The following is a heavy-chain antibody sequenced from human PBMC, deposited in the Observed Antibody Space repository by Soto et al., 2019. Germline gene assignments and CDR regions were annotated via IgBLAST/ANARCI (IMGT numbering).Heavy chain of an antibody. Sequence: QVQLQQSGPGLVKPSQTLSLTCAISGDSVSTNSATWDWIRQSPSRGLEWLGRTYYRSKLYDDYALSVKGRITISPDSSTNQLSLQLSSVTPDATAVYYCARLIGNSWLDSWGQGTLVTVSS. V-gene: IGHV6-1*01. CDR2: TYYRSKLYD. CDR1: GDSVSTNSAT. D-gene: IGHD2-8*01. CDR3: ARLIGNSWLDS. J-gene: IGHJ5*01.